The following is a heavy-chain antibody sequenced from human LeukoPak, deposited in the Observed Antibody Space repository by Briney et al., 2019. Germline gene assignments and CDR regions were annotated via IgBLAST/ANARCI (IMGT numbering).Heavy chain of an antibody. V-gene: IGHV3-30*03. CDR2: ISNDGNIK. CDR1: GFTFSNYG. Sequence: GGSLRLSCAASGFTFSNYGMHWVRQAPGKGLEWVAVISNDGNIKLYADSVKGRFAISRDNSKNTLYLQMNSLGAEDTAIYACARGRSGSCYSDFDYWGQGTLVTVSS. J-gene: IGHJ4*02. D-gene: IGHD2-15*01. CDR3: ARGRSGSCYSDFDY.